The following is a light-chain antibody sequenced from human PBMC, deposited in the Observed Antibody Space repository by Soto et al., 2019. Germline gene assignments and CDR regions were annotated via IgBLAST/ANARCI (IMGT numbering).Light chain of an antibody. CDR3: MQGTHWPIT. V-gene: IGKV2-30*02. CDR1: RSLVHSDGNTY. J-gene: IGKJ5*01. CDR2: KVS. Sequence: DVVVTQSPLSLPVTLGQAASISCRSSRSLVHSDGNTYLSWFHQRTGQSPRRLIYKVSNRDSGVPDRFSGSGSGTDFALKISRVEAEDVGVYYCMQGTHWPITFGQGTRLEIK.